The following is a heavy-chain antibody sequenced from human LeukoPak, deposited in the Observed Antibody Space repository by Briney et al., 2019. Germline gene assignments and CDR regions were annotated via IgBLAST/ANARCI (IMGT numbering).Heavy chain of an antibody. CDR2: MSPNSENT. Sequence: GASVKVSCKTSGYTFTSYDINWVRQAPGQGLEWMGWMSPNSENTGYAQKFQGRVNMTRDSSISTVYMELISLTSEDTAVYYCARWIRHSGGYYHYYMDVWGKGTTVTVSS. V-gene: IGHV1-8*01. CDR3: ARWIRHSGGYYHYYMDV. J-gene: IGHJ6*03. CDR1: GYTFTSYD. D-gene: IGHD5-12*01.